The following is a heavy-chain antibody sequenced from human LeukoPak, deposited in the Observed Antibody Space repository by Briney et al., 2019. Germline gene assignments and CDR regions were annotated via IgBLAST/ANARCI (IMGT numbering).Heavy chain of an antibody. CDR2: IYTGGST. Sequence: GGSLRLSCAASGFTVSTNRMSWVRRAPGKGLEWVSAIYTGGSTYYADSVMGRFTISRDNSKSTVFLQMNSLRAEDTAVYYCARDSSGSYDFWGQGTLVTVSS. CDR1: GFTVSTNR. J-gene: IGHJ4*02. CDR3: ARDSSGSYDF. D-gene: IGHD1-26*01. V-gene: IGHV3-53*01.